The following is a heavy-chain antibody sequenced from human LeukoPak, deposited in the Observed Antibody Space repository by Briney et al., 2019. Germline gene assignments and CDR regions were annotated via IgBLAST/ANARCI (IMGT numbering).Heavy chain of an antibody. Sequence: GGSLRLSCAASGFTFSSYAMSWVRQAPGNGLEWVSAISGSGGSTYYADSVKGRFTISRDNSKNTLYLQMNSLRAEDTAVYYCAKDQGYDSSGYPLNYWGQGTLVTVSS. J-gene: IGHJ4*02. V-gene: IGHV3-23*01. CDR3: AKDQGYDSSGYPLNY. CDR2: ISGSGGST. CDR1: GFTFSSYA. D-gene: IGHD3-22*01.